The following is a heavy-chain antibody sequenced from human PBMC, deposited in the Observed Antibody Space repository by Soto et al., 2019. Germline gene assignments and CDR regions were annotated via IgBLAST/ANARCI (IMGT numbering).Heavy chain of an antibody. V-gene: IGHV1-18*01. CDR3: ARDRAGTIFGVVTGYNYYMDV. CDR2: ISAYNGNT. J-gene: IGHJ6*03. D-gene: IGHD3-3*01. Sequence: ASVKVSCKASGYTFTSYGISWVRQAPGQGLEWMGWISAYNGNTNYAQKLQGRVTMTTDTSTSTAYMELRSLRSDDTAVYYCARDRAGTIFGVVTGYNYYMDVWGKGTTVTVSS. CDR1: GYTFTSYG.